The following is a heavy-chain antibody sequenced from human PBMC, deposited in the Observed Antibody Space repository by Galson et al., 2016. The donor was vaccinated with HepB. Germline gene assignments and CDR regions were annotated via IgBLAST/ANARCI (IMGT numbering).Heavy chain of an antibody. CDR1: GFTFSSYW. V-gene: IGHV3-7*01. J-gene: IGHJ4*02. Sequence: SLRLSCAASGFTFSSYWMSWVRQAPGKGLEWVANIKQDGSEKYYVDSVKGRFTISRDDAKNSLYLQMNSLRAEDTAGYYCARDPYVDTAMVTEGGGDYFDYWGQGTLVTVSS. CDR2: IKQDGSEK. CDR3: ARDPYVDTAMVTEGGGDYFDY. D-gene: IGHD5-18*01.